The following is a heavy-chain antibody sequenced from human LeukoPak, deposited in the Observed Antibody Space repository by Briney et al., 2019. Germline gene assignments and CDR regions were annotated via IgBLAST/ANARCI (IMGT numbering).Heavy chain of an antibody. CDR1: RFTFSDYS. J-gene: IGHJ4*02. CDR3: ARDRHKYHYDGSGYPPY. CDR2: ISSSSTTI. Sequence: GGSLRLSCAASRFTFSDYSMMWVRQAPGKGLEWVSYISSSSTTIYYADSVKGRFTISRDNAKNSVYLQMNSLRAEDAAVYYCARDRHKYHYDGSGYPPYWGQGTLVTVSS. D-gene: IGHD3-22*01. V-gene: IGHV3-48*01.